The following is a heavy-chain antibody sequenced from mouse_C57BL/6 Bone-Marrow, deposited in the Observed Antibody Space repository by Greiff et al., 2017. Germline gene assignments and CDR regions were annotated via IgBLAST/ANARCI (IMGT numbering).Heavy chain of an antibody. D-gene: IGHD1-1*01. J-gene: IGHJ2*01. CDR2: ISSGGDYI. V-gene: IGHV5-9-1*02. Sequence: DVMLVESGEGLVKPGGSLKLSCAASGFTFSSYAMSWVRQTPEKRLEWVAYISSGGDYIYYADTVKGRFTISRDNARNTLYLQMSSLKSEDTAMYYCTRGNYGSSYVYFDYWGQGTTLTVSS. CDR1: GFTFSSYA. CDR3: TRGNYGSSYVYFDY.